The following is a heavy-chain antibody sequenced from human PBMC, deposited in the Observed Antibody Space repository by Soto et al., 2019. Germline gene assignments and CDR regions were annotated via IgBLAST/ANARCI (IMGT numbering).Heavy chain of an antibody. J-gene: IGHJ6*02. CDR2: ISGSGGST. V-gene: IGHV3-23*01. D-gene: IGHD4-17*01. CDR3: AKAYGDYVENYYYGMDV. Sequence: GGSLRLSCAASGFTFSSYAMSWVRQAPGKGLEWVSAISGSGGSTYYADSVKGRFTISRDNSKSTLYLQMNSLRAEDTAVYYCAKAYGDYVENYYYGMDVWGQGTTVTVSS. CDR1: GFTFSSYA.